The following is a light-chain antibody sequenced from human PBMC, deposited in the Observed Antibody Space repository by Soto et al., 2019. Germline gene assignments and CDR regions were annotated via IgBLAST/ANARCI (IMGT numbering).Light chain of an antibody. Sequence: DIQMTQSPSSLSASVGDRVTITCRASQSISSYLNWYQQKPGKAPKLLIYAASTLRSGVPSRFSGSGSGTDFTLTISSLQPEDFATYYCQQSYSTLTWTFGRGTKVEIK. CDR1: QSISSY. J-gene: IGKJ1*01. CDR2: AAS. V-gene: IGKV1-39*01. CDR3: QQSYSTLTWT.